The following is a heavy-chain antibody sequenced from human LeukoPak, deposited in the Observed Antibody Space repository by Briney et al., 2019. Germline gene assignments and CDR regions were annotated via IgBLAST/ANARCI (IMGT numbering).Heavy chain of an antibody. J-gene: IGHJ4*02. Sequence: ASVKVSCKASGYTFLNYDFTWVRQAPGQGLEWMGWISAHNYNTKYAQRFQGRVTMTVDTSTTTAFMEQRRLRSDATALYYCARVADYGSGSHLFDYWGQGTLVAVSS. V-gene: IGHV1-18*01. CDR3: ARVADYGSGSHLFDY. D-gene: IGHD3-10*01. CDR1: GYTFLNYD. CDR2: ISAHNYNT.